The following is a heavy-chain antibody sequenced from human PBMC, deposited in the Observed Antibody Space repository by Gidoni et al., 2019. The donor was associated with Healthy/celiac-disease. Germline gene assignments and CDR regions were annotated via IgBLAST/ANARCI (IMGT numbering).Heavy chain of an antibody. CDR3: AHARIRDSSHYYDY. J-gene: IGHJ4*02. Sequence: QITLRESGPTLVTPTQTFTLTCTFSGFSLSASGVGVGWIRQPPGKALGWLALIYWNDDKRYSPSLKSRLTITKDTSKNQVVLTMTNMDPVDTATYYCAHARIRDSSHYYDYWGQGTLVTVSS. CDR1: GFSLSASGVG. V-gene: IGHV2-5*01. CDR2: IYWNDDK. D-gene: IGHD3-22*01.